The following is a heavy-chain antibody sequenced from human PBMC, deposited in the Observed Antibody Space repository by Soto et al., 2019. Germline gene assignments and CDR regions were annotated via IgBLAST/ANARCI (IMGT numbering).Heavy chain of an antibody. Sequence: GGSLRLSCAASGFTFSSYWMIWVRQAPGQGLEWVANIKQHGSEKYYVDSVKCRFTIFSDNSKNSLYLQMTSIRAEDTAVYYCARDQGGIAAAGTYYYYGMDVWGQGTTVTVSS. V-gene: IGHV3-7*01. CDR1: GFTFSSYW. D-gene: IGHD6-13*01. CDR2: IKQHGSEK. J-gene: IGHJ6*02. CDR3: ARDQGGIAAAGTYYYYGMDV.